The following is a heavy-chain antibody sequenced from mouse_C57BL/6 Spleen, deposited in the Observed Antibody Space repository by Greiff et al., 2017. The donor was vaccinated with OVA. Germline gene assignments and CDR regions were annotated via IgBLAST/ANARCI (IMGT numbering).Heavy chain of an antibody. J-gene: IGHJ2*01. CDR3: ARSRSSGNYFDY. CDR2: ISYDGSN. Sequence: VQLQQSGPGLVKPSQSLSLTCSVTGYSITSGYYWNWIRQFPGNKLEWMGYISYDGSNNYNPSLKNRISITRDTSKNQFFLKLNSVTTEDTATYYCARSRSSGNYFDYWGQGTTLTVSS. CDR1: GYSITSGYY. V-gene: IGHV3-6*01.